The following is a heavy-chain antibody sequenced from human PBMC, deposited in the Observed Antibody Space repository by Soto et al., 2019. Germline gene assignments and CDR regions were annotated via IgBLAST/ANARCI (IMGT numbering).Heavy chain of an antibody. CDR2: ISFDGGNQ. CDR1: EFDFNTYG. Sequence: QMQLVQSGGGVVQPGRSLRLSCAASEFDFNTYGLHWVRQAPGKGLEWVAGISFDGGNQYYADSVKGRFTISRDKSNNTLYLQMNSLGAEDTATYYCAKDSSVTAAGSGGWFDPWGQGTLVIVSS. D-gene: IGHD6-13*01. J-gene: IGHJ5*02. CDR3: AKDSSVTAAGSGGWFDP. V-gene: IGHV3-30*18.